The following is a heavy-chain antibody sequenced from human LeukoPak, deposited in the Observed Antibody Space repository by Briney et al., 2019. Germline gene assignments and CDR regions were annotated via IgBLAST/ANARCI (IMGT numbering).Heavy chain of an antibody. CDR1: GFTFDDYA. D-gene: IGHD3-10*01. CDR2: ISWNSGSI. J-gene: IGHJ5*02. V-gene: IGHV3-9*01. Sequence: GGSLRLSCAASGFTFDDYAMHWVRQAPGKGLEWVSGISWNSGSIGYADSVKGRFTISRDNAKNSLYLQMNSLRAEDTAVYYCARVSGPYYYGSGREFDPWGQGTLVTVSS. CDR3: ARVSGPYYYGSGREFDP.